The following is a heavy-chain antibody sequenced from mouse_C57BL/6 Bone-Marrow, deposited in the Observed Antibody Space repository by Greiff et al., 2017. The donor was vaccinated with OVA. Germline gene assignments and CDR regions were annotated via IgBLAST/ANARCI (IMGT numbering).Heavy chain of an antibody. Sequence: QLQESGPELVKPGASVKISCKASGYSFTDYNMNWVKPSNGKSLEWIGVITPNYGTTSYNQKFQGTATLPVDQSSSTAYMPLNSQTSEDSAVYDCARGGYSNYAGFAYWGQGTLVTVSA. CDR3: ARGGYSNYAGFAY. V-gene: IGHV1-39*01. CDR1: GYSFTDYN. CDR2: ITPNYGTT. D-gene: IGHD2-5*01. J-gene: IGHJ3*01.